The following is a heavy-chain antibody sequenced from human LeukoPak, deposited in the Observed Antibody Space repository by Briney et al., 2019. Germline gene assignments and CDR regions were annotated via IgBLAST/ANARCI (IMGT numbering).Heavy chain of an antibody. CDR3: AKVPYDSSGSHKRRGAAFDI. Sequence: GGSLRLSCAASGFTFSSYAMSWVRQTPGKGLEWVSAISGSGGSTYYADSVKGRFTISRDNSKNTLYLQMNSLRAEDTAVYYCAKVPYDSSGSHKRRGAAFDIWGQGTMVTVSS. D-gene: IGHD3-22*01. CDR2: ISGSGGST. CDR1: GFTFSSYA. J-gene: IGHJ3*02. V-gene: IGHV3-23*01.